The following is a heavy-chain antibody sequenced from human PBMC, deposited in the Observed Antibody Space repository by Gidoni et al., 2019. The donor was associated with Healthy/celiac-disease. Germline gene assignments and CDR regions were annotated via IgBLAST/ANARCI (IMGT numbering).Heavy chain of an antibody. D-gene: IGHD4-17*01. J-gene: IGHJ4*02. V-gene: IGHV3-30-3*01. CDR2: ISYDGSNK. Sequence: QVQLVESGGGVVQPGRSLRLSCAASGFPFSSYAMHWVRQAPGKGLEWVAVISYDGSNKYYADSVKGRFTISRDNSKNTLYLQMNSLRAEDTAVYYCARGNYGDYYYFDYWGQGTLVTVSS. CDR1: GFPFSSYA. CDR3: ARGNYGDYYYFDY.